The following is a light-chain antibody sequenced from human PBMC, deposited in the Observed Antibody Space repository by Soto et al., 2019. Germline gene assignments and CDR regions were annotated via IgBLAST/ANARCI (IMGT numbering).Light chain of an antibody. CDR1: QSVSSN. CDR3: QQYNNWPPRT. Sequence: EIVMTQSPATLSVSPGERATLSCRASQSVSSNLAWYQQKPGQAPRLLIYGASTRATGIPARFSGSGSGTEFTRTIISLQSEDFAVYYCQQYNNWPPRTFGQGTKVEIK. V-gene: IGKV3-15*01. CDR2: GAS. J-gene: IGKJ1*01.